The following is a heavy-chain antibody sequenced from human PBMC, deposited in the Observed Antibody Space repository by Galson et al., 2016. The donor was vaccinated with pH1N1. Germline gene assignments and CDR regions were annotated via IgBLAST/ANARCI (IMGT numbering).Heavy chain of an antibody. D-gene: IGHD3-16*01. J-gene: IGHJ6*02. Sequence: TLSLTCTVSGGSMNSADYYWSWIRQPPGKGLEWIGYIYYSGTTYFSPSLKSRLSMSVDMSNSQFSLTLNSVTAADTAVYYCARGEGIRYYYSGMDVWGQGTTVTVFS. V-gene: IGHV4-30-4*01. CDR2: IYYSGTT. CDR1: GGSMNSADYY. CDR3: ARGEGIRYYYSGMDV.